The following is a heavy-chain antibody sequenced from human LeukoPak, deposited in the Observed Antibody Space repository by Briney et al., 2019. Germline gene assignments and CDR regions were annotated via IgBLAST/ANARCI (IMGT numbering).Heavy chain of an antibody. Sequence: GGSLRLSCEVSGFTFNAYAMHWVRQAPGKGLEWVAVVIYDGSDKYYADSVHGRFTISRDNSKNTLYTQLNSLRPDDTAFSFCAKGAAGVAASRDSFDPWGQGTLVTVSS. J-gene: IGHJ5*02. V-gene: IGHV3-30-3*01. CDR3: AKGAAGVAASRDSFDP. CDR2: VIYDGSDK. D-gene: IGHD6-6*01. CDR1: GFTFNAYA.